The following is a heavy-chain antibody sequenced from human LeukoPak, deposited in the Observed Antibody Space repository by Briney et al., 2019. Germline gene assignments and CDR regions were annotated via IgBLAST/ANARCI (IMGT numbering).Heavy chain of an antibody. Sequence: SETLSLTCAVYGGSFSGCYWSWIRQPPGKGLEWIGEINHSGSTNYNPSLKSRVTISVDTSKNQFSLKLSSVTAADTAVYYCASGRAAAGVSGADYWGQGTLVTVSS. CDR3: ASGRAAAGVSGADY. V-gene: IGHV4-34*01. CDR1: GGSFSGCY. CDR2: INHSGST. J-gene: IGHJ4*02. D-gene: IGHD6-13*01.